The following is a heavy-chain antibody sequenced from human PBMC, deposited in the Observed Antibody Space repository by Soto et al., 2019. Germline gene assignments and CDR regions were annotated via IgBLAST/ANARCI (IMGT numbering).Heavy chain of an antibody. CDR1: GFTFSSYE. CDR2: ISSSGSTI. V-gene: IGHV3-48*03. J-gene: IGHJ6*02. Sequence: EVKLVESGGGLVQPGGSLRLSCAASGFTFSSYEMNWVRQAPGKGLEWVSYISSSGSTIYYAVSVKGRFTISRDDAKNSLYLQMNSLRAEDTAVYYCAITMGGYYHYYYGMDVWGQGTTVTVSS. CDR3: AITMGGYYHYYYGMDV. D-gene: IGHD3-16*01.